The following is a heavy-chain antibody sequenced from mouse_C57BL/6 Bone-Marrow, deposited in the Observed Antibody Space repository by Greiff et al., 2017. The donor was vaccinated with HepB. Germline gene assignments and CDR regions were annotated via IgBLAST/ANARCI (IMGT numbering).Heavy chain of an antibody. D-gene: IGHD2-2*01. V-gene: IGHV1-15*01. CDR3: TRDYGYDG. Sequence: QVQLKESGAELVRPGASVTLSCKASGYTFTDYEMHWVKQTPVHGLEWIGAIDPETGGTAYNQKFKGKAILTADKSSSTAYMELRSLTSEDSAVYYCTRDYGYDGWGQGTTLTVSS. CDR1: GYTFTDYE. J-gene: IGHJ2*01. CDR2: IDPETGGT.